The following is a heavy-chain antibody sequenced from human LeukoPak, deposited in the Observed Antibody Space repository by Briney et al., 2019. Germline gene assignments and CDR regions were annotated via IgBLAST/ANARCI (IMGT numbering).Heavy chain of an antibody. Sequence: SETLSLTCAVSGGSISSGGYSWSRIRQPPGKGLEWIGYIYHSGSTYYNPSLKSRVTISVDRSKNQFSLKLSSVTAADTAVYYCARDSGMVRGEAYYYYGMDVWGKGTTVTVSS. V-gene: IGHV4-30-2*01. D-gene: IGHD3-10*01. CDR2: IYHSGST. J-gene: IGHJ6*04. CDR3: ARDSGMVRGEAYYYYGMDV. CDR1: GGSISSGGYS.